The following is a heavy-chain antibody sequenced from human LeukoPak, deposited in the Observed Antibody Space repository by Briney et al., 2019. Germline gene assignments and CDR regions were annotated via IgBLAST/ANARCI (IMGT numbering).Heavy chain of an antibody. D-gene: IGHD6-13*01. CDR1: GFNFSSYG. Sequence: GGSLRLSCAASGFNFSSYGIHWVRQAPGKGLEWVAFMRYNGANKDYADSVKGRFTISRDNSKNTVYLQMNSLRAEDTAVYYCARGPGMQQLVLDYWGQGTLVTVSS. V-gene: IGHV3-30*02. J-gene: IGHJ4*02. CDR3: ARGPGMQQLVLDY. CDR2: MRYNGANK.